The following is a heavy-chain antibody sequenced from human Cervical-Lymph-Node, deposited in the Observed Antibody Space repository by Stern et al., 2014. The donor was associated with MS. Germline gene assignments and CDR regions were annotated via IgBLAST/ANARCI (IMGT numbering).Heavy chain of an antibody. CDR1: GGIFRSSA. CDR2: IIPIFGTA. V-gene: IGHV1-69*01. Sequence: QVQLLQPGAEVKKPGSSVKVSCKASGGIFRSSAISWVRQAPGQGLEWMGGIIPIFGTANYAQKFQGRVTLTADESTSTVFMELSSLRSEDTAVYYCARDEVSMDVWGQGTTVTVSS. CDR3: ARDEVSMDV. J-gene: IGHJ6*02.